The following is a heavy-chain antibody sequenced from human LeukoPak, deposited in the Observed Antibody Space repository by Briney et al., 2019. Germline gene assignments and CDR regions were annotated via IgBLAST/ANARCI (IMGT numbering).Heavy chain of an antibody. J-gene: IGHJ6*03. CDR2: IIPIFGTA. CDR1: GGTFSSYA. V-gene: IGHV1-69*05. Sequence: GASVKVSCKASGGTFSSYAISWVRQAPGQGLEWMGGIIPIFGTANYAQKFQGRVTITTDESTSTAYMELSSLRSEDTAVYYCARSHCSSTSCYLGEDYYYYMDVWGKGTTATVSS. D-gene: IGHD2-2*01. CDR3: ARSHCSSTSCYLGEDYYYYMDV.